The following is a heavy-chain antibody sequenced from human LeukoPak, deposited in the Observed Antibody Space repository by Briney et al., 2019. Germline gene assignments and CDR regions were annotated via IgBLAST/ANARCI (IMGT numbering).Heavy chain of an antibody. Sequence: PGESLRLSCAASGFTFDNSWMNWVRQAPAKGLEGVASINPDDSAKYYVDSVRGRFTISRDNAKNSLYLQMSSLRAEDTAVYYCARDRAYSSFDYWGQGTLVTVSS. J-gene: IGHJ4*02. CDR3: ARDRAYSSFDY. V-gene: IGHV3-7*01. CDR2: INPDDSAK. D-gene: IGHD5-18*01. CDR1: GFTFDNSW.